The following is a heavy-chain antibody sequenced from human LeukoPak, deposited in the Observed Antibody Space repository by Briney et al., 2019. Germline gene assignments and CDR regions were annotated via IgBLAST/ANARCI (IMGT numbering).Heavy chain of an antibody. D-gene: IGHD6-6*01. J-gene: IGHJ4*02. CDR1: GFTFDDYG. CDR2: INWNGGST. Sequence: GGSLRLSCAASGFTFDDYGMSWVRQAPGKGLEWVSGINWNGGSTGYADSVKGRFTISRDNAKNSLYLQMNSLRAEDTALYYCARESRVAARGGYFDYWGQGTLVTASS. CDR3: ARESRVAARGGYFDY. V-gene: IGHV3-20*04.